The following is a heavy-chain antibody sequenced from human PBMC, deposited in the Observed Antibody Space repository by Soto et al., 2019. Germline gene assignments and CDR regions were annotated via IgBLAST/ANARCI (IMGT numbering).Heavy chain of an antibody. J-gene: IGHJ5*02. D-gene: IGHD1-20*01. Sequence: SETLSLTCTVSGGSIRVQSYYWTWIRQTPGKGLEWVGSSYYSWTSYFNPALKGRVTISVDTSTNQFSLRLTSVTAADTAVYYCTRRYNCNDYYFDPWGQGTLVTVSS. CDR2: SYYSWTS. CDR3: TRRYNCNDYYFDP. V-gene: IGHV4-39*01. CDR1: GGSIRVQSYY.